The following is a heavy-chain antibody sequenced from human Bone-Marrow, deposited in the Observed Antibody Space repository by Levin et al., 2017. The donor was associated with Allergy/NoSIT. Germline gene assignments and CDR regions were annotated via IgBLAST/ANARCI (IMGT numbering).Heavy chain of an antibody. D-gene: IGHD3-9*01. Sequence: PAGGSLRLSCSGSGFTFGDYAISWVRQAPGVGLEWVGFSRSRIYGGTTEYAASVKGRFTISRDNSKNIAYLQMNSLKTEDTAVYFCTREEDWGVTRYYDPSYGMDVGGQGTTVTVSS. CDR2: SRSRIYGGTT. J-gene: IGHJ6*02. V-gene: IGHV3-49*04. CDR1: GFTFGDYA. CDR3: TREEDWGVTRYYDPSYGMDV.